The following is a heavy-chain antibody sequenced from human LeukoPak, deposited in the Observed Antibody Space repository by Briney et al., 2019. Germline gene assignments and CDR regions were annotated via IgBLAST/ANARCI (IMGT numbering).Heavy chain of an antibody. Sequence: GGSLRLSCAASGFTFSSYGMSWVRQAPGKGLEWVSGISVSGDSTYYADSVKGRFTISRDNSKNTLYLKMNSLRVEDTAVYYCAKSMIRGVNDAFDIWGQGTMVTVSS. CDR2: ISVSGDST. CDR3: AKSMIRGVNDAFDI. D-gene: IGHD3-10*01. V-gene: IGHV3-23*01. J-gene: IGHJ3*02. CDR1: GFTFSSYG.